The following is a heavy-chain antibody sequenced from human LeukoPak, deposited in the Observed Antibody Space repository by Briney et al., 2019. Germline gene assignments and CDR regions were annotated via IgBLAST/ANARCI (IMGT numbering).Heavy chain of an antibody. D-gene: IGHD3-10*01. V-gene: IGHV3-48*01. CDR2: ISSSSSTI. CDR1: GFTFSSYS. J-gene: IGHJ6*03. Sequence: GGSLRLSCAASGFTFSSYSMNWVRQAPGKGLEWVSYISSSSSTIYYADSVKGRFTISRDNAKNSLYLQMNSLRAEDTAVYYCARDELGRIRGPAPYYYMDVWGKGTTVTISS. CDR3: ARDELGRIRGPAPYYYMDV.